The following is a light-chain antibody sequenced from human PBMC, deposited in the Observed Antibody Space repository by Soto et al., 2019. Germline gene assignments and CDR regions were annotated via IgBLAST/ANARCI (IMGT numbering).Light chain of an antibody. V-gene: IGKV2-24*01. CDR2: QIS. J-gene: IGKJ4*02. CDR1: RSLVHNDGNTY. Sequence: DVVVTQTPRSAPVTLGQPASISCNTSRSLVHNDGNTYLNWLQQRPGQSPRLLLYQISTRFSGVPDRFSGSGAETHFTLTISRVEAEDGGLYFCMHSSYCPHTFGGGTKVEIE. CDR3: MHSSYCPHT.